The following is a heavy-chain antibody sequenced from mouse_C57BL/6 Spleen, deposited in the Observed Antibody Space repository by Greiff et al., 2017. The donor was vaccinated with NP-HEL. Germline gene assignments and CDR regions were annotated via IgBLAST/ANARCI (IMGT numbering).Heavy chain of an antibody. V-gene: IGHV1-69*01. Sequence: VQLQQPGAELVMPGASVKLSCKASGYTFTSYWMHWVKQRPGQGLEWIGEIDPSDSYTNYNQKFKGKSTLTVDKSSSTAYMQLSSLTSEDSAVYYCARSFYDYDGVFAYWGQGTLVTVSA. J-gene: IGHJ3*01. D-gene: IGHD2-4*01. CDR3: ARSFYDYDGVFAY. CDR2: IDPSDSYT. CDR1: GYTFTSYW.